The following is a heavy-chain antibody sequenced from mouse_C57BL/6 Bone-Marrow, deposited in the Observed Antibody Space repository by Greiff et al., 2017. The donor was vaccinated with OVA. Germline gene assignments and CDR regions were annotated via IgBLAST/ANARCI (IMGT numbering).Heavy chain of an antibody. J-gene: IGHJ1*03. CDR1: GYTFTDYY. CDR2: IYPGSGNT. CDR3: ARIGSNYWYFDV. V-gene: IGHV1-76*01. Sequence: VKVVESGAELVRPGASVKLSCKASGYTFTDYYINWVKQRPGQGLEWIARIYPGSGNTYYNEKFKGKATLTAEKSSSTAYMQLSSLTSEDSAVYFCARIGSNYWYFDVWGTGTTVTVSS. D-gene: IGHD2-5*01.